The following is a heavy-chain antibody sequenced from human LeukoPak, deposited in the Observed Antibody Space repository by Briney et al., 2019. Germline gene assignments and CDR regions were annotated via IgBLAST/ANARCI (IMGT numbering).Heavy chain of an antibody. CDR2: IYYSGST. CDR3: ARWDWYRNGMDV. D-gene: IGHD3/OR15-3a*01. V-gene: IGHV4-39*01. Sequence: SETLSLTCTVSGGSISSSSYYWGWIRQPPGKGLEWIGSIYYSGSTYYNPSLKSRVTISVDTSKNQFSLKLSSVTAADTAVYYCARWDWYRNGMDVWGQGTTVTVSS. CDR1: GGSISSSSYY. J-gene: IGHJ6*02.